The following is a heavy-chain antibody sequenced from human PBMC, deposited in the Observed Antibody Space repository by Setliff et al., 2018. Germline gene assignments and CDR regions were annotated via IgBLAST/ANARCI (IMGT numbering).Heavy chain of an antibody. CDR2: IIPIFGTT. V-gene: IGHV1-69*05. J-gene: IGHJ6*03. Sequence: SVKVSCKASGGAFSNYGITWVRQAPGQGLEWMGGIIPIFGTTTYAQKFLGRVTITTDESSGTGYMELSSLRSEDTAVYFCARESVVVVTTTNYYYYIDVWGEGTTVTVS. CDR3: ARESVVVVTTTNYYYYIDV. CDR1: GGAFSNYG. D-gene: IGHD2-21*02.